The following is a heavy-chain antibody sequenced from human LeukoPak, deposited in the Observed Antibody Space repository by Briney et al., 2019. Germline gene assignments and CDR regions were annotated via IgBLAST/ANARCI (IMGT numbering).Heavy chain of an antibody. V-gene: IGHV4-4*07. J-gene: IGHJ4*02. CDR1: GGSISRDY. Sequence: SETLSLTCTVSGGSISRDYWSWIRQTAGKGLEWIGRIYASGSTNYNPSLKSRVTMSVDTSKNQFSLKLTSVTAADTAVYYCARDRYYYVTSGYYYDIFDYWGQGTLVTVSS. CDR3: ARDRYYYVTSGYYYDIFDY. CDR2: IYASGST. D-gene: IGHD3-22*01.